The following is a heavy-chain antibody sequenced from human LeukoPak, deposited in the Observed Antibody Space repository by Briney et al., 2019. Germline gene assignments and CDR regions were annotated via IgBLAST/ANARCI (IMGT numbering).Heavy chain of an antibody. D-gene: IGHD1-26*01. CDR1: GFTFNEFG. J-gene: IGHJ4*02. Sequence: GGSLRLSCAASGFTFNEFGVHWVRQAPGQGLEWVALIWYDGSNKYYADSVKGRFTISRDNSKNTVYLRMNSLRVEDTAIYYCARDRPTGSYYSIDYWGQGTLATVSS. V-gene: IGHV3-33*01. CDR3: ARDRPTGSYYSIDY. CDR2: IWYDGSNK.